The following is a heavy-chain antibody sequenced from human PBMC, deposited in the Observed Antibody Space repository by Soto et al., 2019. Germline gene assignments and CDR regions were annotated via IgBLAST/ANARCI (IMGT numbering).Heavy chain of an antibody. CDR1: GYTFTTYA. CDR2: INAGNGNT. D-gene: IGHD5-18*01. V-gene: IGHV1-3*01. Sequence: ASVKVSCKASGYTFTTYAMHWVRQAPGQRLEWMGWINAGNGNTKYSQKFQGRVTITRDTSASTAYMELSSLRSEDTAVYYCARVALGYSYDELDYWGQGTLVTVSS. J-gene: IGHJ4*02. CDR3: ARVALGYSYDELDY.